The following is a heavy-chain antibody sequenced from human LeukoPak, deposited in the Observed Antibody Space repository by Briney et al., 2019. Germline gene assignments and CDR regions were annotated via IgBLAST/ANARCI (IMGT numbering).Heavy chain of an antibody. V-gene: IGHV3-53*01. D-gene: IGHD6-19*01. CDR2: IYSDGRT. CDR3: AKGFYSSGWYGVDY. J-gene: IGHJ4*02. Sequence: PGGSLRLSCAASGFTVSSNYMSWVRQAPGKGLEWVSLIYSDGRTYYADSVKGRFTISRDNSKNTLYLQMNSLRAEDRAVYYCAKGFYSSGWYGVDYWGQGTLVTVSS. CDR1: GFTVSSNY.